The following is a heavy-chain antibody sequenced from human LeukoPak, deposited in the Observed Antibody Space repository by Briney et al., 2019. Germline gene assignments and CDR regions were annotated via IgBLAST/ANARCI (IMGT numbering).Heavy chain of an antibody. CDR1: GFTFSDYY. CDR3: ATYCSSTSCYLGSFDY. Sequence: GGSLRLSCAASGFTFSDYYMSWIRQAPGKGLEWVSYISSSGSTIYYTDSVKGRFTISRDNAKNSLYLQMNSLRAEDTAVYYCATYCSSTSCYLGSFDYWGQGTLVTVSS. CDR2: ISSSGSTI. V-gene: IGHV3-11*04. J-gene: IGHJ4*02. D-gene: IGHD2-2*01.